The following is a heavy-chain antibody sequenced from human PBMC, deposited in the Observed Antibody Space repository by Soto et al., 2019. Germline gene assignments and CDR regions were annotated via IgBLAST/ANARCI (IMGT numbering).Heavy chain of an antibody. D-gene: IGHD2-8*01. J-gene: IGHJ6*03. CDR2: INPSGGST. CDR1: GYTFTSYY. V-gene: IGHV1-46*03. CDR3: ARDNRDCTNGVCYSDGYYYYMDV. Sequence: ASVKVSCKASGYTFTSYYMHWVRQAPGQGLEWMGIINPSGGSTSYAQKFQGRVTMTRDTSTSTVYMELSSLRSEDTAVYYCARDNRDCTNGVCYSDGYYYYMDVWGKGTTVTVSS.